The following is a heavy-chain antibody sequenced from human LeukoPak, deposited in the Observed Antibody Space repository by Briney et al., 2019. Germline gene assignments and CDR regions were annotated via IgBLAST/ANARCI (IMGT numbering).Heavy chain of an antibody. V-gene: IGHV4-39*07. D-gene: IGHD2-21*02. CDR2: IYYSGST. CDR3: ARVYDSGDYYYGMDV. CDR1: GGSISSSSYY. J-gene: IGHJ6*02. Sequence: SETPSLTCTVSGGSISSSSYYWGWIRQPPGKGLEWIGSIYYSGSTYYNPSLKSRVTISVDTSKNQFSLKLSSVTAADTAVYYCARVYDSGDYYYGMDVWGQGTTVTVSS.